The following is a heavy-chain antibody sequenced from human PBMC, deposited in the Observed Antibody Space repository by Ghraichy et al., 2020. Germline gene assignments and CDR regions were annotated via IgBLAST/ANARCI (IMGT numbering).Heavy chain of an antibody. J-gene: IGHJ3*02. CDR3: ARDTGTGVVPEGAFDI. CDR1: GYTFTSYG. V-gene: IGHV1-18*04. Sequence: ASVKVSCKASGYTFTSYGISWVRQAPGQGLEWMGWISAYNGNTNYAQKLQGRVTMTTDTSTSTAYMELRSLRSDDTAVYYCARDTGTGVVPEGAFDIWGQGTMVTVAS. D-gene: IGHD3-22*01. CDR2: ISAYNGNT.